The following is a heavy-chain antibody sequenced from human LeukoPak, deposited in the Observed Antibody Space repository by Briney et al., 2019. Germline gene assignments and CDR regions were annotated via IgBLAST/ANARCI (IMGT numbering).Heavy chain of an antibody. CDR2: IYPGDSDT. Sequence: GESLKISCKGSGYSFTSYWIGWVRQMPGKGLEWMGIIYPGDSDTRYSPSFQSQVTISADKSISTAYLQWSSLKASDTAMYYCARSLAYCGGDCYPYFDYWGQGTLVTVSS. CDR3: ARSLAYCGGDCYPYFDY. J-gene: IGHJ4*02. D-gene: IGHD2-21*02. CDR1: GYSFTSYW. V-gene: IGHV5-51*01.